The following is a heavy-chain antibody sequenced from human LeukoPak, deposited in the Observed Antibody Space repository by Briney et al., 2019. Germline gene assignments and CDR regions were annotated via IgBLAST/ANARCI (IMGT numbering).Heavy chain of an antibody. CDR3: ARARGSSSTIDY. CDR1: GYTFTGYY. CDR2: INPNSGGT. J-gene: IGHJ4*02. Sequence: ASVKVSCKASGYTFTGYYMHWVRQAPGQGLEWMGWINPNSGGTNYAQKFQGRVTMTRDTSISTAYMELSRLRSDDTAVYYCARARGSSSTIDYRGQGTLVTVSS. D-gene: IGHD6-6*01. V-gene: IGHV1-2*02.